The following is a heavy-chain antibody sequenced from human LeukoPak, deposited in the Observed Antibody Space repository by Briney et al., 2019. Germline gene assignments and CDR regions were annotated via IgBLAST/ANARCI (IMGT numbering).Heavy chain of an antibody. D-gene: IGHD1-26*01. J-gene: IGHJ4*02. CDR1: GASIRSGDYY. V-gene: IGHV4-30-4*01. CDR3: ASHFAGGATNVYYFDY. Sequence: SETLSLTCTVSGASIRSGDYYWGWIRQPPGKGLEWIGYIYDSGSTYYNPSLKSRITISVDTSENRFSLKLSSVTATDTAVYYCASHFAGGATNVYYFDYWGQGTLVTVSS. CDR2: IYDSGST.